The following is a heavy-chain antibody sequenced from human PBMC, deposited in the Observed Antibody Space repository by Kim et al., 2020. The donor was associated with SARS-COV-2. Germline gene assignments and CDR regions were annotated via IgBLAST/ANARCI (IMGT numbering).Heavy chain of an antibody. CDR3: AFYCSGGICYSEEIAY. V-gene: IGHV4-34*01. CDR1: GGSFSGYY. CDR2: INHSGST. J-gene: IGHJ4*01. Sequence: SETLSLTCAVYGGSFSGYYWSWIRQPPGKGLEWLGEINHSGSTNYNPSLKSRVTISVETFKNQFSLKLSSGTAADTAVYYCAFYCSGGICYSEEIAYWG. D-gene: IGHD2-15*01.